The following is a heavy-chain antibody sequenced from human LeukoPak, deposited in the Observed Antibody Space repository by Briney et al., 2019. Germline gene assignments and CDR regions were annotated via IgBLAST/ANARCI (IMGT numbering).Heavy chain of an antibody. CDR1: GGSFSGYY. V-gene: IGHV4-34*01. Sequence: SETLSLTCAVYGGSFSGYYWSWIRQPPGKGLEWIGEINHSGSTNYNPSLKSRVTISVDTSKNQFSLKLSSVTAADTAVYYCARAIYSKGDYAEVEAPDNWFDPWGQGTLVTVSS. CDR2: INHSGST. J-gene: IGHJ5*02. D-gene: IGHD4-17*01. CDR3: ARAIYSKGDYAEVEAPDNWFDP.